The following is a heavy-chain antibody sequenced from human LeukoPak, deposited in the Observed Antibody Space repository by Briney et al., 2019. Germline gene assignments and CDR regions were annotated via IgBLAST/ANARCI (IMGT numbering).Heavy chain of an antibody. CDR1: GFIASTYY. CDR2: IFNSGGST. J-gene: IGHJ3*01. Sequence: GGSLRLSCAASGFIASTYYMTWVRQAPGKGLEWVSTIFNSGGSTYYADFVKGRFTIARDNSGNTLFLKMSSLTDEDTVLYYCAKLRGKDGVRDSYDVWGPGTMVTVSS. V-gene: IGHV3-23*05. D-gene: IGHD2-21*01. CDR3: AKLRGKDGVRDSYDV.